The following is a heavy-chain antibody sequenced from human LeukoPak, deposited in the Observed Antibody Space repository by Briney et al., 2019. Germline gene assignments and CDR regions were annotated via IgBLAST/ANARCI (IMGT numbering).Heavy chain of an antibody. D-gene: IGHD2-15*01. CDR1: GFTFSNYW. CDR2: ITNDGSAT. V-gene: IGHV3-74*01. J-gene: IGHJ2*01. Sequence: GGSLRLSCAVSGFTFSNYWMHWVRQGPGEGLAWVSRITNDGSATGYADSVKGRFTISRDHAKNTLYLHMDSLSPEDTAVYYCARDASPGYFDLWGRGTLVTVSS. CDR3: ARDASPGYFDL.